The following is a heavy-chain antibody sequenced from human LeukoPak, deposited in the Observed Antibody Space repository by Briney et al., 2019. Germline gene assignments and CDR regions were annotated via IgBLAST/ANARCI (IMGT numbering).Heavy chain of an antibody. D-gene: IGHD2-2*01. J-gene: IGHJ3*02. Sequence: GGSLRLSCAASGFTFSSYSMNWVRQAPGKGLEWVSSISSSSSYIYYADSVKGRFTISRDNAKNSLYLQMNSLRAEDTAVYYCARVIDVVVPAAISYAFDIWGQGTMVTVSS. CDR3: ARVIDVVVPAAISYAFDI. CDR1: GFTFSSYS. V-gene: IGHV3-21*01. CDR2: ISSSSSYI.